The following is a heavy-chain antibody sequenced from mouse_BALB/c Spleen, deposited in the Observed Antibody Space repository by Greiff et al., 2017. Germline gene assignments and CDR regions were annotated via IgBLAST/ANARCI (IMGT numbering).Heavy chain of an antibody. J-gene: IGHJ3*01. CDR3: ARSVDYDCWFAY. D-gene: IGHD2-13*01. CDR1: GYSITSDYA. CDR2: ISYSGST. Sequence: DVHLVESGPGLVKPSQSLSLTCTVTGYSITSDYAWNWIRQFPGNKLEWMGYISYSGSTSYNPSLKSRISITRDTSKNQFFLQLNSVTTEDTATYYCARSVDYDCWFAYWGQGTLVTVSA. V-gene: IGHV3-2*02.